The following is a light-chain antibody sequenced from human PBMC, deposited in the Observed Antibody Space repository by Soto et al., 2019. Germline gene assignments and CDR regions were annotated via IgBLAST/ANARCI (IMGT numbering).Light chain of an antibody. CDR1: SSDVGGYNF. Sequence: QSVLTQPRSVSGSPGQSVTISCSGSSSDVGGYNFVSWYQQHPGKAPKLMIYDVSKRPSGVPGRFSGSKSGNTASLTISGRQAEDEEDYYCCSNAGSYTWVFGGGTKLTVL. J-gene: IGLJ3*02. CDR2: DVS. CDR3: CSNAGSYTWV. V-gene: IGLV2-11*01.